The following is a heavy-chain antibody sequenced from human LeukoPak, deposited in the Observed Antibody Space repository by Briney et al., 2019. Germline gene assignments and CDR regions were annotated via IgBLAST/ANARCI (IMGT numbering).Heavy chain of an antibody. V-gene: IGHV4-59*01. Sequence: KPSETLSLTCTVSGGSISSFYWSWIRQPPGKGLEYIGYISYSGTTSYNPSLKSRVTISVDTSKNQFSLKLTSVTAADTAVYYCAREKHYGHDAFDIWGQGTMVTVSS. CDR1: GGSISSFY. CDR2: ISYSGTT. CDR3: AREKHYGHDAFDI. D-gene: IGHD4-17*01. J-gene: IGHJ3*02.